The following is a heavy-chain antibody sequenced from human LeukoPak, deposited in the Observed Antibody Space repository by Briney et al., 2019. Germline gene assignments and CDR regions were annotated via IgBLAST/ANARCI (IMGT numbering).Heavy chain of an antibody. D-gene: IGHD3-10*01. J-gene: IGHJ3*02. CDR3: AKDGDVWYYASGFDAFDI. CDR1: GFTLSTYA. V-gene: IGHV3-23*01. CDR2: ISGSGGST. Sequence: GGSLRLSCAASGFTLSTYAMSWVRQAPGKGLEWVSSISGSGGSTYYADSVKGRFTISRDNSKNTLYLQLNSLRAEDTAVYYCAKDGDVWYYASGFDAFDIWGQGTMVTVSS.